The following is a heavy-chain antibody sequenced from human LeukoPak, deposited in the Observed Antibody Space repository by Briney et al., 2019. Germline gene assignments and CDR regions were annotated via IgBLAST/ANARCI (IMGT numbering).Heavy chain of an antibody. CDR2: IHYSETT. V-gene: IGHV4-39*02. CDR3: ARGPTYQPIDF. Sequence: PSETLSLTCTVSGGSISSSNYYWGWIRQPPGKGLEWIASIHYSETTYYNPSLKSRVTISVDTSKNHFFLKLSSVTAADTAVYYCARGPTYQPIDFWGQGTLVTVSS. CDR1: GGSISSSNYY. J-gene: IGHJ4*02. D-gene: IGHD2-2*01.